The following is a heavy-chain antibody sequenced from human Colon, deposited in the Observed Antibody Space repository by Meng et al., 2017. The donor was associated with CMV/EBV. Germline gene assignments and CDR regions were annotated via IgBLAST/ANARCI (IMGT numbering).Heavy chain of an antibody. CDR2: ISAYNGNP. Sequence: SCDASVYSPRNYGIRWVRQAPGQGLEWMGWISAYNGNPTYAQNLQGRVTMTTDTSTSTVYMELRSLTFDDTAVYYCPRSESNYGGTSGWGQGTLVTVSS. J-gene: IGHJ4*02. D-gene: IGHD4-23*01. CDR1: VYSPRNYG. V-gene: IGHV1-18*01. CDR3: PRSESNYGGTSG.